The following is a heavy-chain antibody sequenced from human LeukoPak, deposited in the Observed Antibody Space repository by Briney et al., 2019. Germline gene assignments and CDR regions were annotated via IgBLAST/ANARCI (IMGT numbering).Heavy chain of an antibody. J-gene: IGHJ4*02. V-gene: IGHV3-33*01. CDR2: IWHDGGNE. D-gene: IGHD1-26*01. Sequence: GGSLRLSCAAFGFTFRTYAMHWVRQAPGKGLEWVAVIWHDGGNEYFADSVKGRFTISRDNSKNMVYLQMNSLRVEDTAVYYCARDFQWALDYWGQGTLVTVSS. CDR3: ARDFQWALDY. CDR1: GFTFRTYA.